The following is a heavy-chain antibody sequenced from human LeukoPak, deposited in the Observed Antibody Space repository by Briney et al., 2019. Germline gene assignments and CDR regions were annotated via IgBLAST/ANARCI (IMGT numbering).Heavy chain of an antibody. CDR2: IWYDGSNK. CDR3: AMEADLDY. D-gene: IGHD2-8*01. Sequence: GGSLRLSCAASGFTFSSYGMHWVRQAPGKGLEWVAIIWYDGSNKYYADSVKGRFTISRDNSKNTLYLQMSSLRAEDTAVYYCAMEADLDYWGQGTLVTVSS. J-gene: IGHJ4*02. V-gene: IGHV3-30*02. CDR1: GFTFSSYG.